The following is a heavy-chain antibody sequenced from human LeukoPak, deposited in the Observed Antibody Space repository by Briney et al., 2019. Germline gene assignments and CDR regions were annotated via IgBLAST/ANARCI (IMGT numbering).Heavy chain of an antibody. J-gene: IGHJ3*02. CDR1: GFTSSYYA. Sequence: GSLTLSCAASGFTSSYYAMHWVRQAPGKGLEWVAFISSDGSDKYYADSMKGRFTISRDNSKNTLYLQMTSLRGEDTAMYYCAREGTARYAFDIWGQRTIVTVSS. V-gene: IGHV3-30-3*01. CDR3: AREGTARYAFDI. D-gene: IGHD3-10*01. CDR2: ISSDGSDK.